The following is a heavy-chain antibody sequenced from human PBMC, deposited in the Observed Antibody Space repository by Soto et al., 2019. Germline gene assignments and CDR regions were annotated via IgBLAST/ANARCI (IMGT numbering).Heavy chain of an antibody. J-gene: IGHJ5*02. CDR1: GFAFGAYA. V-gene: IGHV3-23*01. CDR2: ISGAGGNT. D-gene: IGHD5-12*01. Sequence: EVQLLESGGGLVQPGGSLRLSCAASGFAFGAYAMTWVRQAPGKGLEWVSAISGAGGNTYYADSVKGRFTVSRDNSKKMLYLEMNSLRVQDTAIYYCAKDPVHQWLPSRWFDTWGQGTRVTVSS. CDR3: AKDPVHQWLPSRWFDT.